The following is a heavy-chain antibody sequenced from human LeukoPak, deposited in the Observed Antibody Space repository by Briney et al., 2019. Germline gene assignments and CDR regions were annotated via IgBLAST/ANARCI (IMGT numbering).Heavy chain of an antibody. V-gene: IGHV3-74*01. D-gene: IGHD3-22*01. CDR3: AREPAPLYYYDSSGSQGGY. J-gene: IGHJ4*02. CDR1: GFTFSSYW. Sequence: PGGSLRLSCAASGFTFSSYWMHWVRQAPGKGLVWVSRINSDGSSTSYADSVKGRFTISRDNDKNTLYLQMNSLRAEDTAVYYCAREPAPLYYYDSSGSQGGYWGQGTLVTVSS. CDR2: INSDGSST.